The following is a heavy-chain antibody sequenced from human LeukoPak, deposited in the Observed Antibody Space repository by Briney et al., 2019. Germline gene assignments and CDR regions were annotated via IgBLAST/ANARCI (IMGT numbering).Heavy chain of an antibody. D-gene: IGHD3-16*01. CDR2: ISAYNGNT. J-gene: IGHJ4*02. V-gene: IGHV1-18*01. Sequence: ASVKVSCKASGYTFTSYGINWVRQAPGQGLEWMGWISAYNGNTKYAQNLQGRVTMTTDTSTSTAYMELRSLRSDDTAVYYCARDWEFGGPDFDYWGQGTLVTVSS. CDR3: ARDWEFGGPDFDY. CDR1: GYTFTSYG.